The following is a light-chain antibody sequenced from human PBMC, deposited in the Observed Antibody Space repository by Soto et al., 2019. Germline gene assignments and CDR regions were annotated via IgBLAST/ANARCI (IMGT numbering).Light chain of an antibody. CDR3: VAWDGSLNGYV. J-gene: IGLJ1*01. V-gene: IGLV1-36*01. CDR2: YDD. CDR1: SSNIGNNA. Sequence: QSVLTQPPSVSAAPRQRVTISCSGSSSNIGNNAVSWYQQLPGKAPKLLIYYDDLKPSGVSARFSGSKSGTSASLAISGLQSGDEAHYYCVAWDGSLNGYVFGTGTKLTVL.